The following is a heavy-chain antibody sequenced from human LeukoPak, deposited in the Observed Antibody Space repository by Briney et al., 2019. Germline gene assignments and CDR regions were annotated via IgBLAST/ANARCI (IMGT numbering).Heavy chain of an antibody. V-gene: IGHV3-53*01. CDR2: IYSGGST. CDR3: ARGPHAFDI. J-gene: IGHJ3*02. CDR1: GFTFSGFW. Sequence: GGSLRLSCAVSGFTFSGFWMSWSRQAPGEGLEWVSVIYSGGSTYYADSVKGRFTISRDNSKNTLYLQMNSLRAEDTAVYYCARGPHAFDIWGQGTMVTVSS.